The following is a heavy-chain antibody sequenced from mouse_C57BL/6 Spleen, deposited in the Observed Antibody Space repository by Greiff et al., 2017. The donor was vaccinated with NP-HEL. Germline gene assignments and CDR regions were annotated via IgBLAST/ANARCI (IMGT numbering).Heavy chain of an antibody. V-gene: IGHV1-69*01. Sequence: QVQLQQPGAELVMPGASVKLSCKASGYTFTSYWMHWVKQRPGQGLEWIGEIDPSDSYTNYNQKFKGKSTLTVDKSSSTAYMQLSSLTSEDSAVYYCARIYYYGRDYWGQGTTLTVSS. CDR2: IDPSDSYT. CDR1: GYTFTSYW. J-gene: IGHJ2*01. CDR3: ARIYYYGRDY. D-gene: IGHD1-1*01.